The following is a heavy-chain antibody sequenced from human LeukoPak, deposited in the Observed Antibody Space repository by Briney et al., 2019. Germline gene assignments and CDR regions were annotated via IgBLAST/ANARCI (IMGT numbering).Heavy chain of an antibody. CDR2: IYHSGST. CDR3: ARSPFIAVAASFDY. D-gene: IGHD6-19*01. V-gene: IGHV4-4*02. Sequence: PSGTLSLTCAVSGGSISSSNWWSWVRQPPGKGLEWIGEIYHSGSTNYNPSLKSRVTISVDKSKNQFSLKLSSVTAADTAVYYCARSPFIAVAASFDYWGQGTLVTVSS. CDR1: GGSISSSNW. J-gene: IGHJ4*02.